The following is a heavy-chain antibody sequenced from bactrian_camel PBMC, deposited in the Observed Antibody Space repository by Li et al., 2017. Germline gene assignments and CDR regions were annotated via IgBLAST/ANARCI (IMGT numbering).Heavy chain of an antibody. CDR2: IYNDGSKT. J-gene: IGHJ6*01. Sequence: HVQLVESGGGLVQPGGSLRLSCAASGSTFSSYFMSWVRQAPGKGLEWVGSIYNDGSKTDYTDSVKGRFTISRDNAKNTINLELNSLKTEDTAMYYCTRDRGLAVPAGSFDYWAQGTQVTVS. CDR1: GSTFSSYF. D-gene: IGHD6*01. CDR3: TRDRGLAVPAGSFDY. V-gene: IGHV3S6*01.